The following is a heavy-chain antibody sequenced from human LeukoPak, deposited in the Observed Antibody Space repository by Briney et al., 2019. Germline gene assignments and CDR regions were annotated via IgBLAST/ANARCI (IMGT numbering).Heavy chain of an antibody. CDR3: ARDSALLSYGSGSYYNFDY. Sequence: ASVKVSCKASGYTFTSYDINWVRQATGQGLEWMGWMNPNSGNTGYAQKFQGRVTITRNTSISTAYMELSSLRSEDTAVYYCARDSALLSYGSGSYYNFDYWGQGTLVTVSS. CDR1: GYTFTSYD. V-gene: IGHV1-8*03. CDR2: MNPNSGNT. D-gene: IGHD3-10*01. J-gene: IGHJ4*02.